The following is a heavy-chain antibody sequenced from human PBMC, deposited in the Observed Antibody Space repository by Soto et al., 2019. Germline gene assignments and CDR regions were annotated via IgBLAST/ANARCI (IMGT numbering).Heavy chain of an antibody. V-gene: IGHV4-4*07. CDR1: GGSMSSYY. Sequence: SETLSLTCTVSGGSMSSYYWTWIRQPAGKGLEWIGRVYSSGGTHYGPSLKSRVIISLDTSKNQFSLRLLSVTDADTAVYFCARGQRFSDWFDPWGQGTLVTVSS. CDR2: VYSSGGT. CDR3: ARGQRFSDWFDP. J-gene: IGHJ5*02. D-gene: IGHD3-3*01.